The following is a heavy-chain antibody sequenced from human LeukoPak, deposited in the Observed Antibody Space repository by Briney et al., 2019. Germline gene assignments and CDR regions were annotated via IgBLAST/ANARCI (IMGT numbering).Heavy chain of an antibody. CDR1: GGSTSSSGYY. D-gene: IGHD2/OR15-2a*01. Sequence: SETLSLTCTVSGGSTSSSGYYWGWIRQPPGKGLEWIGSIYYSGSTHYNPSLKSRLTISVDTSNNQFSLKLSSVTAADTAVYYCASPFLINWGQGTLVTVSS. J-gene: IGHJ4*02. CDR3: ASPFLIN. CDR2: IYYSGST. V-gene: IGHV4-39*01.